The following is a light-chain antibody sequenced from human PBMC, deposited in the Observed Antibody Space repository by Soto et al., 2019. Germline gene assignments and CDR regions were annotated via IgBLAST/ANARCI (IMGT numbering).Light chain of an antibody. CDR2: GAS. CDR1: QGIGST. J-gene: IGKJ4*01. Sequence: EIVMTQSPATLSVSPGERATLSCRASQGIGSTLAWYQQKPGQTPRLLIYGASTRATGVPARFSGSGSGTDFTLTIHSLQSEDFAVYYCQRCNNWPLTFGGGTKVEIK. CDR3: QRCNNWPLT. V-gene: IGKV3-15*01.